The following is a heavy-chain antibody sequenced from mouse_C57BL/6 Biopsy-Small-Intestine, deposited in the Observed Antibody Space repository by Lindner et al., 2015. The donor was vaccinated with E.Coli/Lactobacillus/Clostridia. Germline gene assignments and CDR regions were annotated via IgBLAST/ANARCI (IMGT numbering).Heavy chain of an antibody. CDR1: GYAFSSSW. J-gene: IGHJ2*01. Sequence: VQLQESGPELVKPGASVKISCKASGYAFSSSWMNWVKQRPGKGLEWIGRIYPADGDTTYNGKFKGKATLTADKSSSTAHMQLSSLTSEDSAVYFCARGYYGIFDYWGQGTTLTVSS. CDR2: IYPADGDT. CDR3: ARGYYGIFDY. V-gene: IGHV1-82*01. D-gene: IGHD2-1*01.